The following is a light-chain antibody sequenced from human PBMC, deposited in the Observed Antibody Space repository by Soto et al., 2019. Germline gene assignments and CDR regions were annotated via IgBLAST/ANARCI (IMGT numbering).Light chain of an antibody. V-gene: IGLV1-51*01. CDR1: SSNIGGNS. CDR2: DDN. CDR3: GSWDSSLSAYV. Sequence: QSVMTPPPSVSAAPGQKVTISCSGSSSNIGGNSVSWYQQLPGTAPKLLIYDDNKRPSGIPDRFSGSKSGTSATLGITAFQTGDEADYYCGSWDSSLSAYVFGTCTQLTVL. J-gene: IGLJ1*01.